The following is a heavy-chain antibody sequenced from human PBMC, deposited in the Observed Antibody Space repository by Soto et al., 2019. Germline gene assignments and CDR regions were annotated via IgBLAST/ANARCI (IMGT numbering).Heavy chain of an antibody. CDR2: INHSGST. Sequence: SQTRSVACGVGGECCSRWSWNWIRQPPGKGLEWIGEINHSGSTNYNPSLKNRVTISVDTSKNQFSLKLSSVTAADTAVYYCARGRVSMVRGDTAGNNWLDPWGQGTLVTVSS. V-gene: IGHV4-34*01. CDR3: ARGRVSMVRGDTAGNNWLDP. CDR1: GECCSRWS. J-gene: IGHJ5*02. D-gene: IGHD3-10*01.